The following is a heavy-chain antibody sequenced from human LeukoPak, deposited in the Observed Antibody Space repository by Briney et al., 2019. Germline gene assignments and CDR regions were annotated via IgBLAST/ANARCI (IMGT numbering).Heavy chain of an antibody. CDR3: ARGDYFDY. CDR2: IYHSGYT. Sequence: SETLSLTCAVYGGSFSGYYWSWIRQPPGKGLEWIGSIYHSGYTYYNPSLKSQVTISVDTSKNQFSLKLSSVTAADTAVYYCARGDYFDYWGQGTLVTVSS. CDR1: GGSFSGYY. J-gene: IGHJ4*02. V-gene: IGHV4-34*01.